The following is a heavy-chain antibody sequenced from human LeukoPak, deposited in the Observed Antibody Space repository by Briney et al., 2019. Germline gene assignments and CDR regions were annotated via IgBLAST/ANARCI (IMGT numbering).Heavy chain of an antibody. J-gene: IGHJ4*02. CDR2: IYHAGST. CDR1: GDSISNGGYY. CDR3: ARASRYSYGLVHNY. Sequence: PSETLSLTCTVSGDSISNGGYYWSWIRQPPGKGLEWIGYIYHAGSTYSNPSLKSRVTISVDTSKNQFSLKLSSVTAADTAVYYCARASRYSYGLVHNYWGQGTLVTVSS. V-gene: IGHV4-30-2*05. D-gene: IGHD5-18*01.